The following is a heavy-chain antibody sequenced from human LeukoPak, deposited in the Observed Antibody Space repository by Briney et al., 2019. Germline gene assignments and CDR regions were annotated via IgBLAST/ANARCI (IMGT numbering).Heavy chain of an antibody. V-gene: IGHV4-34*01. CDR3: ASNRIAAAGTLYYYYGMDV. Sequence: SETLSLTCAVYGGSFSGYYWSWIRQPPGKGLEWIGEINHSGSTNYNPSLKSRVIISVDTSKNQFSLKLSSVTAADTAVYYCASNRIAAAGTLYYYYGMDVWGQGTTVTVSS. CDR2: INHSGST. CDR1: GGSFSGYY. J-gene: IGHJ6*02. D-gene: IGHD6-13*01.